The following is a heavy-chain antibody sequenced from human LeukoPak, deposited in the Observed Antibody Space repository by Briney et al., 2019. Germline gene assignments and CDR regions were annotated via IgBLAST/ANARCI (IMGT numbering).Heavy chain of an antibody. Sequence: GGSLRLSCVASGFTFSTYWMHWVRQPPGKGLVWLSRISTDGRSTYHADSVKGRFTISRDNARNTLYLQMNSLRAEDTAVYYCLRDLIRGDQGTLVTVSS. D-gene: IGHD3-10*01. J-gene: IGHJ4*02. CDR3: LRDLIR. V-gene: IGHV3-74*01. CDR2: ISTDGRST. CDR1: GFTFSTYW.